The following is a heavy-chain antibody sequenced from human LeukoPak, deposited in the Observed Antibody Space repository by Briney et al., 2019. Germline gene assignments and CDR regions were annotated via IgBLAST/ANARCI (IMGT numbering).Heavy chain of an antibody. V-gene: IGHV4-39*07. Sequence: SETLSLTCTVSGGSISTSSYYWGWVRQPPGKGLEWIGNIFYSGSTYYSPSLKSRVTISLDTSKNQFSLKLSSVTAADTAVYYCARDTPYGLNDYWGQGTLVTVSS. CDR1: GGSISTSSYY. D-gene: IGHD3-10*01. CDR3: ARDTPYGLNDY. CDR2: IFYSGST. J-gene: IGHJ4*02.